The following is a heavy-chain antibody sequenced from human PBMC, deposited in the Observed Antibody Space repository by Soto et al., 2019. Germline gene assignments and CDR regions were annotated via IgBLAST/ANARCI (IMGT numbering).Heavy chain of an antibody. CDR1: GGSISSYY. V-gene: IGHV4-59*08. J-gene: IGHJ5*02. Sequence: QVQLQESGPGLVKPSETLSLTCTVSGGSISSYYWSWIRQPPGKGLEWIGYIYYSGSTNYNPSLKSRVTISVDTSKNQFSLKLSSVTAADTAVYYCARHLYGSGERFDPWDQGTLVTVSS. CDR2: IYYSGST. D-gene: IGHD3-10*01. CDR3: ARHLYGSGERFDP.